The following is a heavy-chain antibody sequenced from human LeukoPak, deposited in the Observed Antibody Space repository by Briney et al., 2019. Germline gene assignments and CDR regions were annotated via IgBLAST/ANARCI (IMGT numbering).Heavy chain of an antibody. CDR1: GGSISSYY. J-gene: IGHJ5*02. Sequence: SETLSLTCTVSGGSISSYYWSWIRQPPGKGLEWIGYIYYSGSTNYNPSLKSRVTISVNTSKNQFSLKLSSVTAADTAVYYCARGLEQWPWSNAGGTWGQGTLVTVSS. V-gene: IGHV4-59*01. CDR3: ARGLEQWPWSNAGGT. CDR2: IYYSGST. D-gene: IGHD6-19*01.